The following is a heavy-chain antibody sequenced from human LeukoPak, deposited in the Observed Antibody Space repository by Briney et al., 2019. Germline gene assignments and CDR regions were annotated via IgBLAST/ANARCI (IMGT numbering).Heavy chain of an antibody. Sequence: NPPETLSLTCTVSGGSISSSSYYWDWIRQPPGKGLEWIGSIYYSGSTYYNPSLKSRVTISVDTSKNQFSLKLSSVTAADTAVYYCATYYVAVAGTGFDYWGQGTLVTVSS. CDR1: GGSISSSSYY. CDR3: ATYYVAVAGTGFDY. J-gene: IGHJ4*02. CDR2: IYYSGST. V-gene: IGHV4-39*07. D-gene: IGHD6-19*01.